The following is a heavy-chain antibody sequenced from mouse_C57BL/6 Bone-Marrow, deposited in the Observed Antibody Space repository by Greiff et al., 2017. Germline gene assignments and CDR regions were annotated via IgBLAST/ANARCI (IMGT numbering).Heavy chain of an antibody. V-gene: IGHV1-63*01. CDR2: IYPGGGYT. CDR1: GYTFTNYW. Sequence: QVQLQQSGAELVRPGTSVKMSCKASGYTFTNYWIGWAKQRPGHGLEWIGDIYPGGGYTNYNEKFKGKATLTADKSSSTAYMQFSSMTSEDSAIYYWSRRRGLRYAMDYWGQGTSGTVSS. D-gene: IGHD1-1*01. J-gene: IGHJ4*01. CDR3: SRRRGLRYAMDY.